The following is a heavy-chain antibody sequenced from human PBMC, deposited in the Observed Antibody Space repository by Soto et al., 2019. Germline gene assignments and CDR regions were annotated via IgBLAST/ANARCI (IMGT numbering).Heavy chain of an antibody. Sequence: GASVKVSCKASGGTFSSYAISWVRQAPGQGLEWMGGIIPIFGTANYAQKFQGRVTITADESTSTAYMELGSLRSEDTAVYYCAANSYGNQREFDYWGQGTLVTVSS. J-gene: IGHJ4*02. V-gene: IGHV1-69*13. D-gene: IGHD5-18*01. CDR3: AANSYGNQREFDY. CDR2: IIPIFGTA. CDR1: GGTFSSYA.